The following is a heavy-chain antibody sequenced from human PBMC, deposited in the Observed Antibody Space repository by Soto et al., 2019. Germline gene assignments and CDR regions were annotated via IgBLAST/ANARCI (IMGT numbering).Heavy chain of an antibody. CDR2: IHPGDADI. D-gene: IGHD6-6*01. CDR1: GYIFTNYW. CDR3: TRRARGTFESRLVHFYGMDV. V-gene: IGHV5-51*01. J-gene: IGHJ6*02. Sequence: EVQLVQSGAEVKKSGESLKISCQTSGYIFTNYWIAWVRQVPGEGPEWMGIIHPGDADIRYSPSVQGQVTISADESIGTAYLQWGSLKAADTAIYYCTRRARGTFESRLVHFYGMDVWGQGTTVTVSS.